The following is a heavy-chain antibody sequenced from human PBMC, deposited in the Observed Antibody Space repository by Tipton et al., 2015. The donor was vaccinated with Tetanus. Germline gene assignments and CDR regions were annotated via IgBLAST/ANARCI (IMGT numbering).Heavy chain of an antibody. CDR1: GFTFSSYA. D-gene: IGHD3-3*01. CDR2: VDGSGVIT. CDR3: AKAAPPNYDFWSGYAYGMDV. V-gene: IGHV3-23*01. J-gene: IGHJ6*02. Sequence: SLRLSCAASGFTFSSYAMTWVRQAPGKGLEWVSSVDGSGVITYYAGSVKGRFTISRDNSKNTLYLQMNSLRAEDTAVYYCAKAAPPNYDFWSGYAYGMDVWGQGTTVTVSS.